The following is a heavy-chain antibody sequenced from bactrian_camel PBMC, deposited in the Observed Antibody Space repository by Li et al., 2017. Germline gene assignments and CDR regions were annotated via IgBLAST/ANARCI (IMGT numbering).Heavy chain of an antibody. V-gene: IGHV3S53*01. CDR1: EDISTFF. D-gene: IGHD1*01. Sequence: HVQLVESGGGSVQAGGSLKLSCVASEDISTFFVGWFRQAPGKKREGVASIWTRGSTNYADSVKGRFTISHDNAKNSVDLQMNSLKPDDTAVYYCAATGQMLSVAGCRTQGTQVTVS. J-gene: IGHJ4*01. CDR2: IWTRGST.